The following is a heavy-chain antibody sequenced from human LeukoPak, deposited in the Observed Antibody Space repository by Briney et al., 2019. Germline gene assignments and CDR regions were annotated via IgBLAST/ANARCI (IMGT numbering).Heavy chain of an antibody. CDR2: IYYSGST. V-gene: IGHV4-31*03. D-gene: IGHD2-15*01. CDR1: GGSISSGGYY. CDR3: AGYCSGGSCRQFYFDY. J-gene: IGHJ4*02. Sequence: PSETLSLTCTVSGGSISSGGYYWSWIRQRPGKGLEWIGYIYYSGSTYYNPSLKSRVTISVDTSKNQFSLKLSSVTAADTAVYYCAGYCSGGSCRQFYFDYWGQGTLVTVSS.